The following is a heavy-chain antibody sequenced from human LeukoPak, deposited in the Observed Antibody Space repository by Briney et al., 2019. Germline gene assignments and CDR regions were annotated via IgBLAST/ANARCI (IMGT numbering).Heavy chain of an antibody. CDR1: GYSISSRYY. CDR3: ARQGSCSNTNCNRWFDP. V-gene: IGHV4-38-2*01. CDR2: IYYNGDS. Sequence: PSETLSLTCAVSGYSISSRYYWGWIRQPPGEGPEWIASIYYNGDSYYHSSLKSRITISVDTSMNQFTLKVSSVTAAETALYYCARQGSCSNTNCNRWFDPWGQGTLVIVSS. D-gene: IGHD2-2*01. J-gene: IGHJ5*02.